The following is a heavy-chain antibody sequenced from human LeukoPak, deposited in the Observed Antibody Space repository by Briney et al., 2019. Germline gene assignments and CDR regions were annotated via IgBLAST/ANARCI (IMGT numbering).Heavy chain of an antibody. V-gene: IGHV3-73*01. J-gene: IGHJ4*02. Sequence: GGSLRLSCAASGFTFSGSPLHWVPQASGKGLEWVGRIISSANGYATAYAASVKGRFTISRDDSKNTAYLQMDSLKTEDTAVYYCTGNYYGSGSYADFDYWGQGTLVTVSS. CDR3: TGNYYGSGSYADFDY. CDR2: IISSANGYAT. D-gene: IGHD3-10*01. CDR1: GFTFSGSP.